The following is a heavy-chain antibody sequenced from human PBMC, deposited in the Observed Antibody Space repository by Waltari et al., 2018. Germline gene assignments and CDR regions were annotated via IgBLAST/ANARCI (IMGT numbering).Heavy chain of an antibody. V-gene: IGHV3-48*03. D-gene: IGHD2-21*02. CDR1: GFTFSSYE. Sequence: EVQLVESGGGLVQPGGSLRLSCTASGFTFSSYEMNWVRQAPGKGLEWISYISTSGSIIYDADSVKGRFTISRDNAKNSLYLQMNSLRAEDTAVYYCARGPYCGGDCYEYFQHWGQGTLVTVSS. CDR3: ARGPYCGGDCYEYFQH. CDR2: ISTSGSII. J-gene: IGHJ1*01.